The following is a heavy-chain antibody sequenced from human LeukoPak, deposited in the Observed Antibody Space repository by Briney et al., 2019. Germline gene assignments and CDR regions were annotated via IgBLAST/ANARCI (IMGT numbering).Heavy chain of an antibody. D-gene: IGHD3-9*01. CDR3: ARRGDILTDYAFDY. J-gene: IGHJ4*02. CDR1: GGSINSNSHH. V-gene: IGHV4-39*01. Sequence: KPSETLSLTCSVSGGSINSNSHHWDWIRQAPGKGLEWIGNIYYSGTTSYNPSLKSRVTISVDTSKNQFSLRLSSVTAADTAVYYCARRGDILTDYAFDYWGRGTLVTVSS. CDR2: IYYSGTT.